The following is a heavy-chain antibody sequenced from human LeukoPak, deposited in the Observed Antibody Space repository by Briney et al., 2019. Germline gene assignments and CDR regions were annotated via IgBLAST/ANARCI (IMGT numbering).Heavy chain of an antibody. D-gene: IGHD1-26*01. CDR3: ARGSTAGGFDY. V-gene: IGHV4-34*01. CDR2: INHSGST. CDR1: GGSFSGYY. Sequence: SETLSLTCAVYGGSFSGYYWSWIRQPPGKGLEWIGEINHSGSTNYNPSLKSRVTISVDTSKNQFSLKLSSVTAADTAVYYCARGSTAGGFDYWGQGALVTVSS. J-gene: IGHJ4*02.